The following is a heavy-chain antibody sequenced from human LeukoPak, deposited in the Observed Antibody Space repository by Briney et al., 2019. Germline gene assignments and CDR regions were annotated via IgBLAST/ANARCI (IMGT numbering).Heavy chain of an antibody. CDR2: IYYSGST. Sequence: PSETLSLTCTVSGGSVSSGSYYWSWIRQHPGKGLEWIGYIYYSGSTYYNPSLKSRVTISVDTSKNQFSLKLSSVTAADTAVYYCARDRAYPRGLVVAATGIDPWGQGTLVTVSS. CDR3: ARDRAYPRGLVVAATGIDP. V-gene: IGHV4-31*03. CDR1: GGSVSSGSYY. J-gene: IGHJ5*02. D-gene: IGHD2-15*01.